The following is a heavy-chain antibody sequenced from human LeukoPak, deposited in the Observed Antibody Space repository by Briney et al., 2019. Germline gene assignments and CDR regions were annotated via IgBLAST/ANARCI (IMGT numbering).Heavy chain of an antibody. J-gene: IGHJ4*02. D-gene: IGHD6-13*01. V-gene: IGHV3-48*04. CDR3: ARASSSWAYYFDY. CDR2: ISSSGRTI. CDR1: GFTFSSYA. Sequence: GGSLRLSCAASGFTFSSYAMSWVRQAPGKGLEWLSYISSSGRTIYYADSVKGRFTISRDNAKNSLYLQMNSLRAEDTAVYYCARASSSWAYYFDYWGQGTLVTVSS.